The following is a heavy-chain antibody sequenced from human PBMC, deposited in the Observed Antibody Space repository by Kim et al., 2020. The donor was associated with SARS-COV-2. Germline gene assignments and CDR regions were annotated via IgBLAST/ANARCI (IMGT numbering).Heavy chain of an antibody. J-gene: IGHJ4*02. CDR3: ARGLLTIFWQDLDY. CDR2: INAGNGNT. CDR1: GYTFTSYA. V-gene: IGHV1-3*01. D-gene: IGHD3-9*01. Sequence: ASVKVSCKASGYTFTSYAMHWVRQAPGQRLEWMGWINAGNGNTKYSQKFQGRVTITRDTSASTAYMELSSLRSEDTAVYYCARGLLTIFWQDLDYWGQGTLVTVSS.